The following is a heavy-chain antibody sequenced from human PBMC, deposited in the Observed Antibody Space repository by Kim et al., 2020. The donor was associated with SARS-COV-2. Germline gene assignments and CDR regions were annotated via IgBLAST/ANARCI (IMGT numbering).Heavy chain of an antibody. D-gene: IGHD3-22*01. Sequence: YAYSVKVLFTSSIDNSKNTLYLQMNSLRAEDTAVYYCARLIVVVLTVFDYWGQGTLVTVSS. CDR3: ARLIVVVLTVFDY. J-gene: IGHJ4*02. V-gene: IGHV3-23*01.